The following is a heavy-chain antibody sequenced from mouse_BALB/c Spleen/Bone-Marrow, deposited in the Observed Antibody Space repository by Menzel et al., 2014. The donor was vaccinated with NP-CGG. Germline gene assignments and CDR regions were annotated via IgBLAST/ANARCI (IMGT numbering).Heavy chain of an antibody. CDR2: IYPSDSYT. J-gene: IGHJ2*01. CDR1: GYTFTSYG. V-gene: IGHV1-69*02. Sequence: QVQLKESGAELVRPGASVKLSCKASGYTFTSYGINWVKQRPGQGLEWIGNIYPSDSYTNYNQKFKDKATLTVDKSSSTAYMQLSSPTSEDSAVYYCTRSGGYYFDYWGQGTTLTVSS. CDR3: TRSGGYYFDY.